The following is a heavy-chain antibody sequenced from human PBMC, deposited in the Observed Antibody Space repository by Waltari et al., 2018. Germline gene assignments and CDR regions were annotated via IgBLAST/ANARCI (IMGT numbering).Heavy chain of an antibody. CDR3: ARHSSGYYSVAFDI. CDR1: GFTVSSNY. CDR2: IYSGGST. Sequence: EVQLVESGGGLIQPGGSLSLSCAASGFTVSSNYMSWVRQAPGKGLEWVSGIYSGGSTYYADSVKGRFTISRDNSKNTLYLQMNSLRAEDTAVYYCARHSSGYYSVAFDIWGQGTMVTVSS. V-gene: IGHV3-53*01. D-gene: IGHD3-22*01. J-gene: IGHJ3*02.